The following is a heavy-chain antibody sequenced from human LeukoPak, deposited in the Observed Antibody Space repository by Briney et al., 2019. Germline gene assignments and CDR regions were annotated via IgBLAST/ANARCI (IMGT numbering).Heavy chain of an antibody. Sequence: SETLSLTCTVSGGSISSGDYYWSWIRQPPGKGLEWIGYIYYSGSTYYNPSLKSRVTISVDTSKNQFSLKLSSVTAADTAVYYCARDYTLSGSYGWFDPWGQGTLVTVSS. V-gene: IGHV4-30-4*08. CDR1: GGSISSGDYY. CDR2: IYYSGST. D-gene: IGHD1-26*01. J-gene: IGHJ5*02. CDR3: ARDYTLSGSYGWFDP.